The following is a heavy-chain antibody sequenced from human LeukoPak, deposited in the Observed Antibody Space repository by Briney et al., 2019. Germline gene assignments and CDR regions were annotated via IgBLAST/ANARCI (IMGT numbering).Heavy chain of an antibody. J-gene: IGHJ5*02. CDR3: ARDRWGFGELSGPPDLLGEPFFDP. CDR2: IYYSGST. V-gene: IGHV4-39*07. CDR1: GGSISSSSYY. D-gene: IGHD3-10*01. Sequence: KPSETLSLTCTVSGGSISSSSYYWGWIRQPPGKGLEWIGSIYYSGSTYYNPSLKSRVTISVDTSKNQFSLKLSSVTAADTAVYYCARDRWGFGELSGPPDLLGEPFFDPWGQGTLVTVSS.